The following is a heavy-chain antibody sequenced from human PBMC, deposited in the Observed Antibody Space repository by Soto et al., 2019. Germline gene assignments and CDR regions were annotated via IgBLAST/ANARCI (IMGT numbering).Heavy chain of an antibody. V-gene: IGHV3-48*02. Sequence: GGSLRLSCAASGFTFSSYSMNWVRQAPGKGLEWVSYISSSSSTIYYADSVKGRFTISRDNAKNSLYLQMNSLRDEDTAVYYCARDPGVGDILTGHNWFDPRGQGILVTVAS. CDR1: GFTFSSYS. D-gene: IGHD3-9*01. CDR2: ISSSSSTI. J-gene: IGHJ5*02. CDR3: ARDPGVGDILTGHNWFDP.